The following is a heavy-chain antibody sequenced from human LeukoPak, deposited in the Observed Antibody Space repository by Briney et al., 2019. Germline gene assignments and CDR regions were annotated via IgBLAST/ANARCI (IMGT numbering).Heavy chain of an antibody. Sequence: PSETLSLTCTVSGGSISSGSYYWSWIRQPAGKGLEWIGRIYTSGSTNYNPSLKSRVTISVDTSKNQFSLKLSSVTAADTAVYYCARDPVIVDGSGYYHYYCGMDVWGQGTTVTVSS. CDR2: IYTSGST. CDR1: GGSISSGSYY. J-gene: IGHJ6*02. D-gene: IGHD3-22*01. CDR3: ARDPVIVDGSGYYHYYCGMDV. V-gene: IGHV4-61*02.